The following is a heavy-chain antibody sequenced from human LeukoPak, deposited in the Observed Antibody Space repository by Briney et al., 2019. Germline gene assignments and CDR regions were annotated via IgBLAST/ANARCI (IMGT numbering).Heavy chain of an antibody. J-gene: IGHJ6*02. CDR1: GFTFSSYA. D-gene: IGHD3-10*01. Sequence: PGGSLRLSCAASGFTFSSYAMSWVRQAPGKGLEWVGRIQSKTDGGTTEYAAPVKGRFTISRDDSTNTLYLQMNSLTTEDTGVYYCAAGGRVWGQGTTVTVSS. CDR3: AAGGRV. CDR2: IQSKTDGGTT. V-gene: IGHV3-15*01.